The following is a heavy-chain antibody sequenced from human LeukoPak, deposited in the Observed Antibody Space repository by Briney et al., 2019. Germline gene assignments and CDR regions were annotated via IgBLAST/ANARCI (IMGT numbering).Heavy chain of an antibody. CDR3: ERVDPSQGASFDD. CDR2: ISSDGSKK. CDR1: GFTFSRYA. Sequence: GGSLRLSCAASGFTFSRYAVHWVRQAPGKGLEWVVVISSDGSKKSYADSVKGRFTISRDNSNNTQYLQMNSLGAEDTAVYYCERVDPSQGASFDDWGQGTLVTVCS. V-gene: IGHV3-30-3*01. D-gene: IGHD3/OR15-3a*01. J-gene: IGHJ4*02.